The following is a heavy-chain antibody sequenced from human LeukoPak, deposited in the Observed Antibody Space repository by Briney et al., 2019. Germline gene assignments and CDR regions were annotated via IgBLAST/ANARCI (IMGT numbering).Heavy chain of an antibody. CDR2: IYYSGST. J-gene: IGHJ4*02. V-gene: IGHV4-39*01. D-gene: IGHD6-13*01. Sequence: SETLSLTCTVSGGSISSSSYYWGWIRQPPGKGLEWIGSIYYSGSTYYNPSLKSRVTISVDTSKNQFSLKLISVTAADTAVYYCASLKRSWYLHSSSQTIDYWGQGTLVTVSS. CDR1: GGSISSSSYY. CDR3: ASLKRSWYLHSSSQTIDY.